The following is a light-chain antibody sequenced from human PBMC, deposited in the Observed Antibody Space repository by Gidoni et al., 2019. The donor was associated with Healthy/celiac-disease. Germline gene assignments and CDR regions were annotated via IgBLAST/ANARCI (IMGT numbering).Light chain of an antibody. CDR2: GNS. CDR3: QSYDSSLSGYV. Sequence: QSVLTQPPSVSGAPGPRVTLSCTGSSSNIGAGSDVHRYQQLPGTAPKLLIYGNSTRPSGVPDRFSGSKSGTSASLAITGLQAEDEADYYCQSYDSSLSGYVFGTGTKVTVL. V-gene: IGLV1-40*01. J-gene: IGLJ1*01. CDR1: SSNIGAGSD.